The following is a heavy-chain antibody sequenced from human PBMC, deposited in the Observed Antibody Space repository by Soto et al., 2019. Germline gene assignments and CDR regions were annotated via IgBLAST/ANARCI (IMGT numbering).Heavy chain of an antibody. CDR3: ARGDGREDTAMAYFDY. V-gene: IGHV3-33*01. Sequence: QVQLVESGGGVVQPGRSLRLSCAASGFTFSSYGMHWVRQAPGKGLEWVAVIWYDGSNKYYADSVKGRFTISRDNXKTXLYLQMKSLRAEDTAVYYCARGDGREDTAMAYFDYWGQGTLVTVSS. CDR1: GFTFSSYG. J-gene: IGHJ4*02. CDR2: IWYDGSNK. D-gene: IGHD5-18*01.